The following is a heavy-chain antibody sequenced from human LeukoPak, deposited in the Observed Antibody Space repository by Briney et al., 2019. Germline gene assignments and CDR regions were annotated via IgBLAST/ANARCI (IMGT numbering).Heavy chain of an antibody. CDR2: ISYDGSNK. J-gene: IGHJ1*01. V-gene: IGHV3-30*03. CDR1: GFTFSSYG. Sequence: GGSLRLSCAASGFTFSSYGMHWVRQAPGKGLEWVAVISYDGSNKYYADSVKGRFTISRDNSKNTLYLQMNSLRAEDTAVYYCASRIAAAGTGEQQLYFQHWGQGTLVTDSS. CDR3: ASRIAAAGTGEQQLYFQH. D-gene: IGHD6-13*01.